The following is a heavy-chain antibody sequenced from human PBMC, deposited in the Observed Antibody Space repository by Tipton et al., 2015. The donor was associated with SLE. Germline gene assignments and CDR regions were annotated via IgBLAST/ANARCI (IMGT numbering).Heavy chain of an antibody. CDR2: IYHRGST. J-gene: IGHJ5*02. Sequence: TLSLTCDVSCYSISSGYYWGWIRQPPGKGLEWIGSIYHRGSTHYNPSLKSRLAISIDTSKNQFSLKLTSVTAADTAVYYCARAIRFFDPWGQGTLVTVSS. D-gene: IGHD2-2*02. CDR1: CYSISSGYY. V-gene: IGHV4-38-2*01. CDR3: ARAIRFFDP.